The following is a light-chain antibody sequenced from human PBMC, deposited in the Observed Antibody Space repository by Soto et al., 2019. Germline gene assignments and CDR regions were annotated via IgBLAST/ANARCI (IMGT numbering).Light chain of an antibody. Sequence: QSALTQPPSASGSPGQSVTISCTGTSSDVGEYNYVSWYQQHPGKAPKLIIYEVNKRPSGVPDRFSGSKSGNTASLTVSGLQAEDEADYYCSSYAGSNTFLFGGGTKLTVL. CDR1: SSDVGEYNY. CDR2: EVN. V-gene: IGLV2-8*01. CDR3: SSYAGSNTFL. J-gene: IGLJ3*02.